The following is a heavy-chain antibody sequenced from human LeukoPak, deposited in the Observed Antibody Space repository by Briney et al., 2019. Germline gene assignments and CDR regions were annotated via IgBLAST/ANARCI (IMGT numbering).Heavy chain of an antibody. CDR1: GGSISSYY. Sequence: SETLSLTCSVSGGSISSYYWSWIRQPPGKGLEWIGYIYSSGPTNYNPSLKSRVTISVDASKNQFSLKLSSVTAADTAVYYCARSEMATITYFDYWGQGTLVTVSS. J-gene: IGHJ4*02. CDR2: IYSSGPT. CDR3: ARSEMATITYFDY. V-gene: IGHV4-59*01. D-gene: IGHD5-24*01.